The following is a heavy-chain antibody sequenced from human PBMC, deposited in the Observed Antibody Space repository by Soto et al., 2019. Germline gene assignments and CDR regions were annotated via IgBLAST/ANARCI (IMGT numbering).Heavy chain of an antibody. D-gene: IGHD4-4*01. CDR3: AKDKKACTVTSEFDY. CDR2: ISWNSGSI. J-gene: IGHJ4*02. Sequence: EVQLVESGGGLVQPGRCLRLSCAASGFTFDDYAMHWVRQARGKGLEWVSGISWNSGSIGYADSVKGRFTISRDNAKNSLYLQMNSLRAEDTALYYCAKDKKACTVTSEFDYWGQGTLVTVSS. V-gene: IGHV3-9*01. CDR1: GFTFDDYA.